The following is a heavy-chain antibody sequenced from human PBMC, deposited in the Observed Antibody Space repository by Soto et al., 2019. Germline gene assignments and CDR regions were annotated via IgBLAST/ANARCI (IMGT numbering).Heavy chain of an antibody. V-gene: IGHV4-4*02. CDR2: IYHSGST. J-gene: IGHJ4*02. D-gene: IGHD3-22*01. CDR3: AVYYYDRSGYYYDY. CDR1: GASINSGNW. Sequence: SETLSLTCAVSGASINSGNWCSWVRQPPGKGLEWIGEIYHSGSTNYNPSLKSRVTISVDKSKNQFSLKLSSVTAADTAVYYCAVYYYDRSGYYYDYWGQGTLVTVSS.